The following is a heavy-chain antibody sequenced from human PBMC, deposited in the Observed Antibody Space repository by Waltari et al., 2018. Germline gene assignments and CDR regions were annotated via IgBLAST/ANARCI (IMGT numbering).Heavy chain of an antibody. CDR1: GFSFSDSY. CDR3: ARALSLGGYYEGFDY. V-gene: IGHV3-11*01. D-gene: IGHD3-22*01. Sequence: QVQLVESGGDLVRPGGSLRLSCAASGFSFSDSYMGWVRQAPGKGLEWLSYSFSSGSTMYDADSVKGRVTISRDNAKNSLYLQMNSLRAEDTAVYYCARALSLGGYYEGFDYWGQGTLVTVSS. J-gene: IGHJ4*02. CDR2: SFSSGSTM.